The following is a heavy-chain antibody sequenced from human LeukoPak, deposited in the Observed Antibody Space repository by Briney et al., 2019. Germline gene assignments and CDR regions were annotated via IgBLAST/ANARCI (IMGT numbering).Heavy chain of an antibody. V-gene: IGHV3-7*01. CDR2: IKKDASGV. CDR3: ARALGSSSTDF. Sequence: GGSLRLSCAPSGFTFDRSWMSWVRQAPGKGLECVANIKKDASGVLYVDSVEGRFAASRDNAKNSLSLQMNSLRGEDTAVYYCARALGSSSTDFWGQGTLVTVSS. CDR1: GFTFDRSW. D-gene: IGHD6-6*01. J-gene: IGHJ4*02.